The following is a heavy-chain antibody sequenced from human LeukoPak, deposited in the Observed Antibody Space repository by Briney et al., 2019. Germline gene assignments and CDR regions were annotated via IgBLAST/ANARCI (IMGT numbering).Heavy chain of an antibody. V-gene: IGHV4-39*07. Sequence: SETLSLTCTVSGGSISSGTYYWGWIRQPPGKGLEWIGRIYYSGSTYYNPSLKSRVTISVDRSKNQFSLKLSSVTAADTAVYYCARDIAYCSSTSCYSLGYFDLWGRGTLVTVSS. D-gene: IGHD2-2*01. J-gene: IGHJ2*01. CDR3: ARDIAYCSSTSCYSLGYFDL. CDR1: GGSISSGTYY. CDR2: IYYSGST.